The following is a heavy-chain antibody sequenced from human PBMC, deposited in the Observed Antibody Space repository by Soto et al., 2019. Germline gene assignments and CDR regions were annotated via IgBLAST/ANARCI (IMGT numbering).Heavy chain of an antibody. D-gene: IGHD3-3*01. CDR1: GVSISSGGYY. V-gene: IGHV4-31*03. J-gene: IGHJ4*02. Sequence: SETLSLTCTVSGVSISSGGYYWSWIRQHPGKGLEWIGYIYYSGSTYYNPSLKSRVTISVDTSKNQFSLKLSSVTAADTAVYYCARVKGGITIFGVVIGSFDYWGQGTLVTVSS. CDR2: IYYSGST. CDR3: ARVKGGITIFGVVIGSFDY.